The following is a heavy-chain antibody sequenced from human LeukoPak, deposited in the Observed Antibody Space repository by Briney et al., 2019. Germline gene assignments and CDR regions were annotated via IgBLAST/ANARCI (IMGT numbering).Heavy chain of an antibody. CDR2: IYYSGST. D-gene: IGHD2-8*02. V-gene: IGHV4-59*01. J-gene: IGHJ4*02. CDR3: ARAGGGVRSPYYFDY. CDR1: GGSISSYY. Sequence: TSETLSLTCTVSGGSISSYYWSWIRQPPGKGLEWIGYIYYSGSTNYNPSLKSRVTISVDTSKNQFSPKLSSVTAADTAVYYCARAGGGVRSPYYFDYWGQGTLVTVSS.